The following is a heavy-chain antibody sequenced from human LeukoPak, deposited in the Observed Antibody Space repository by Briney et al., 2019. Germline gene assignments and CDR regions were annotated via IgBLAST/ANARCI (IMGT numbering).Heavy chain of an antibody. CDR3: AKDWGGSYHGNAFDI. Sequence: GGSLRLSCAASGFTFSIYALSWVRQAPGKGLEWVSVLGGSETSTSYADSVKGRFTISRDNSKNTLYLQMNSLRAEDAAVYYCAKDWGGSYHGNAFDIWGQGTMVTVSS. CDR2: LGGSETST. J-gene: IGHJ3*02. V-gene: IGHV3-23*01. CDR1: GFTFSIYA. D-gene: IGHD1-26*01.